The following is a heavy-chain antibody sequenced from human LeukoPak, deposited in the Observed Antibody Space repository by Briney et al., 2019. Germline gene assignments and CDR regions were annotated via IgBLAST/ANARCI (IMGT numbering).Heavy chain of an antibody. CDR3: ARQMGGTTSVNWFDP. CDR2: VYPDASKT. J-gene: IGHJ5*02. CDR1: GDTFNNDW. Sequence: GESLKISCKGSGDTFNNDWIAWVRQMPGKGLEWMGIVYPDASKTKYNPYFQGQVTISADKSTTTAYLQWSSLRASDTAIYYCARQMGGTTSVNWFDPWGQGTLVTVSS. D-gene: IGHD1-1*01. V-gene: IGHV5-51*01.